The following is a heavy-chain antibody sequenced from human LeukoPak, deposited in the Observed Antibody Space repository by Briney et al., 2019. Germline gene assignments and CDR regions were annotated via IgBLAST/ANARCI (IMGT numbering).Heavy chain of an antibody. CDR2: ISSSSSYI. D-gene: IGHD2-8*02. V-gene: IGHV3-21*01. CDR1: GFTFSSYS. CDR3: ARESYCTGCNYMDV. Sequence: PGGSLRLSCAASGFTFSSYSMNWVRQAPGKGLEWVSSISSSSSYIYYADSVKGRFTISRDTAKNTLYLQMNSLRAEDTAVYYCARESYCTGCNYMDVWGKGTTVTVSS. J-gene: IGHJ6*03.